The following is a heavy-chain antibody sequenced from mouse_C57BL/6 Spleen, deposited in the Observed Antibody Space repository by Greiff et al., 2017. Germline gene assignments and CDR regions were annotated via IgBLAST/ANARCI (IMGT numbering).Heavy chain of an antibody. CDR1: GYAFTNYL. CDR2: INPGSGGT. D-gene: IGHD2-4*01. CDR3: ASDYDYDEVWYFDV. Sequence: VQLQQSGAELVRPGTSVKVSCKASGYAFTNYLIEWVKQRPGQGLEWIGVINPGSGGTNYNEKFKGKATLTADKSSSTAYMQRSSLTSEDSAVYFGASDYDYDEVWYFDVWGTGTTVTVSS. J-gene: IGHJ1*03. V-gene: IGHV1-54*01.